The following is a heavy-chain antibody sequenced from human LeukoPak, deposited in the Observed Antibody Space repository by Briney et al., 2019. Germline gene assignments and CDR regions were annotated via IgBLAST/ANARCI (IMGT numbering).Heavy chain of an antibody. J-gene: IGHJ4*02. CDR2: IIPIFGTA. CDR3: ARARPIGYYYDSSGYFDY. D-gene: IGHD3-22*01. CDR1: GGTFSSYA. Sequence: ASVKVSCKASGGTFSSYAISWVRQAPGQGLEWMGGIIPIFGTANYAQKFQGRVTITADESTSTAYMELSSLRSEDTAVYYCARARPIGYYYDSSGYFDYWGQGTLVTVSS. V-gene: IGHV1-69*13.